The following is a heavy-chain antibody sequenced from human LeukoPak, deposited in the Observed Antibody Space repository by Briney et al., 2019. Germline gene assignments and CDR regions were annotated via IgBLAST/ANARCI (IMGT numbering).Heavy chain of an antibody. Sequence: GASVKVSCKASGGTFSSYAISWVRRAPGQGFEWMGRIIPILGITNYAQKFQGRVTITADKSTSTAYMELSSLRSEDTAVYYCARDLAVGATHAFDIWGQGTMVTVSS. CDR1: GGTFSSYA. CDR2: IIPILGIT. J-gene: IGHJ3*02. V-gene: IGHV1-69*04. D-gene: IGHD1-26*01. CDR3: ARDLAVGATHAFDI.